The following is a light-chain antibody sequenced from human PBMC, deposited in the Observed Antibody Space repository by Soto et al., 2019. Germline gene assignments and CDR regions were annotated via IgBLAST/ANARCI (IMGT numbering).Light chain of an antibody. V-gene: IGLV2-18*02. CDR3: SSYTSNNNYV. J-gene: IGLJ1*01. Sequence: QSALTQPPSVSGSPGQSVTISCTGTSSDVGSYNRVSWYQQPPGTAPKLMIYEVSNRPSGVPDRFSGSKSGNTASLAISGLQAEDEADYYCSSYTSNNNYVFGTGTKFTVL. CDR2: EVS. CDR1: SSDVGSYNR.